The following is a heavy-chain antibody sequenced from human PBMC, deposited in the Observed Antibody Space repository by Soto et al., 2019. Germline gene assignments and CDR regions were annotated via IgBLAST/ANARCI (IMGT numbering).Heavy chain of an antibody. Sequence: EVQLVESGGGLVQPGRSLRLSCAATGFIFEDYAMHWVRQAPGKGLEWVSGINWNSGRIGYADSVKGRFTISRDNAKNSLYLNMNSLRAEDTAFYYCVKEVPIVLVPAAGFGGWFDPWGQGTLVTVSS. J-gene: IGHJ5*02. V-gene: IGHV3-9*01. CDR2: INWNSGRI. CDR1: GFIFEDYA. D-gene: IGHD2-2*01. CDR3: VKEVPIVLVPAAGFGGWFDP.